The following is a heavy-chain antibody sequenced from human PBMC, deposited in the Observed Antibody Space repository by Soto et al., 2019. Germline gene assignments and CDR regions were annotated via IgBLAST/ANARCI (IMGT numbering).Heavy chain of an antibody. CDR1: GGSFSAYY. Sequence: QVLLQQWGAGLLKPSETLSLTCAVYGGSFSAYYWTWIRQPPGKGLEWMGEINHSGNTHDNPSLKCRVTISRDRSKNQVSLMLTSVTAADTAVYYCARVVRGSSSPETDAFELWGQGTTVTVSS. J-gene: IGHJ3*01. CDR3: ARVVRGSSSPETDAFEL. D-gene: IGHD3-10*01. CDR2: INHSGNT. V-gene: IGHV4-34*01.